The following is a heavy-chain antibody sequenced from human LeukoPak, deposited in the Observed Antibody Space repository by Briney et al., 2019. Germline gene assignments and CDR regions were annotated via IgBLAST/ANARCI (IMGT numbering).Heavy chain of an antibody. CDR3: AKGYYYDSSGYSAPFDY. CDR2: ISGSGGST. Sequence: GGSLRLSCVAAEFTFKGFAMSWVRQAPGKGLEWVSVISGSGGSTHYADSVKGRFTISRDNSKNSLYLQMNSLRAEDTALYYCAKGYYYDSSGYSAPFDYWGQGTLVTVSS. J-gene: IGHJ4*02. D-gene: IGHD3-22*01. CDR1: EFTFKGFA. V-gene: IGHV3-23*01.